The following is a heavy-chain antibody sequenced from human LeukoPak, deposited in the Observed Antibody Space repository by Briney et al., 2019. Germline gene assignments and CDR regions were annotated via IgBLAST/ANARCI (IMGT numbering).Heavy chain of an antibody. CDR3: AREGHTRYCSSTSCYFAEYLQH. CDR2: ISSSSTI. J-gene: IGHJ1*01. V-gene: IGHV3-48*01. Sequence: GGSLRLSCAASGFTFSSYSMNWARQAPGKGLEWVSYISSSSTIYYADSVKGRFTISRDNAKNSLYLQMNSLRAEDTAVYYCAREGHTRYCSSTSCYFAEYLQHWGQGTLVTVSS. D-gene: IGHD2-2*01. CDR1: GFTFSSYS.